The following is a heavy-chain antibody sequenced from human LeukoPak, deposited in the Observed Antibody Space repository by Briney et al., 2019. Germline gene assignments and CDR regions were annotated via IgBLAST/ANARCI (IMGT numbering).Heavy chain of an antibody. Sequence: SVKVSCKASGGTFSSYAISWVRQTPGQGLEWIGGIIPIFGTANYAQKFQGRVTITADESTSTAYMELSSLRSEDTAVYYCARAQYSGSYYGAFDIWGQGIMVTVSS. CDR2: IIPIFGTA. V-gene: IGHV1-69*13. CDR3: ARAQYSGSYYGAFDI. J-gene: IGHJ3*02. D-gene: IGHD1-26*01. CDR1: GGTFSSYA.